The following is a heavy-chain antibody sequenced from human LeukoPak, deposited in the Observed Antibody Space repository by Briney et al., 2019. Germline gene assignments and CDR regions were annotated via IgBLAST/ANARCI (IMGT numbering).Heavy chain of an antibody. V-gene: IGHV4-34*01. D-gene: IGHD3-16*02. CDR2: INHSGST. CDR3: ARDSSGSLCWFDP. CDR1: GGSFSGYY. Sequence: SETLSLACAVYGGSFSGYYWSWIREPPGKGLEWIGEINHSGSTNYNPSLKSRVTISVDTSKNQFSLKLSSVTAADTAVYYCARDSSGSLCWFDPWGQGTLVTVSS. J-gene: IGHJ5*02.